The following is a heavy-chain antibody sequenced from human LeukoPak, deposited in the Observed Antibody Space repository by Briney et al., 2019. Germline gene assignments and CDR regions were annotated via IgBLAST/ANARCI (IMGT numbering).Heavy chain of an antibody. CDR1: GFTFSSYA. J-gene: IGHJ4*02. V-gene: IGHV3-23*01. CDR3: AKNWAYDSSGYYLV. Sequence: GGSLRLSCAASGFTFSSYAMSWVRQAPGKGLEWVSAISGSGGSTYYADSVKGRFTISRGNSKNTLYLQMNSLRAEDTAVYYCAKNWAYDSSGYYLVWGQGTLVTVSS. CDR2: ISGSGGST. D-gene: IGHD3-22*01.